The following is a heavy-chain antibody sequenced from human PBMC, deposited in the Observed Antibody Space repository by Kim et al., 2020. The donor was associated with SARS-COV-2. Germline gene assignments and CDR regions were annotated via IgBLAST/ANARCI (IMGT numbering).Heavy chain of an antibody. V-gene: IGHV1-46*01. J-gene: IGHJ6*02. Sequence: ASVKVSCKASGYTFTSYYMHWVRQAPGQGLEWMGIINPSGGSTSYAQKFQGRVTMTRDTSTSTVYMELSSLRSEDTAVYYCASSYDSSGYYYSSYYYYYGMDVWGQGTTVTVSS. D-gene: IGHD3-22*01. CDR1: GYTFTSYY. CDR2: INPSGGST. CDR3: ASSYDSSGYYYSSYYYYYGMDV.